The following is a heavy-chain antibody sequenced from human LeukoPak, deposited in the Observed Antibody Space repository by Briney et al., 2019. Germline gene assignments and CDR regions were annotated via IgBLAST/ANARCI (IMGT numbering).Heavy chain of an antibody. J-gene: IGHJ4*02. Sequence: GGSLRLSCAASGFTFSSYGMHWVRQAPGKGLEWVAVISYDGSNKYYADSVKGRFTISRDNSKNTLYLQMNSLRAEDTAVYYCAKVRVGWELLQPVDYWGQGTLVTVSS. V-gene: IGHV3-30*18. CDR3: AKVRVGWELLQPVDY. D-gene: IGHD1-26*01. CDR1: GFTFSSYG. CDR2: ISYDGSNK.